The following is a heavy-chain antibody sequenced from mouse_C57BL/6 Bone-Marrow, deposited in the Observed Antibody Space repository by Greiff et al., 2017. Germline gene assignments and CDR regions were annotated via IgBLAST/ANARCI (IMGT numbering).Heavy chain of an antibody. CDR3: TTPHYYGSSWYFDV. CDR1: GFNIKDDY. D-gene: IGHD1-1*01. V-gene: IGHV14-4*01. J-gene: IGHJ1*03. CDR2: IDPENGAT. Sequence: EVQVVESGAELVRPGASVKLSCTASGFNIKDDYMHWVKQRPEQGLEWIGWIDPENGATEYASKFQGKATITADTSSNTAYLQLSSLTSEDTAVYYCTTPHYYGSSWYFDVWGTGTTVTVSS.